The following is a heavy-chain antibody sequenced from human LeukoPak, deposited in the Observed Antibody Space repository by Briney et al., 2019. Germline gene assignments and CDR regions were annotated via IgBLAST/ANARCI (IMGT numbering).Heavy chain of an antibody. CDR2: ISSSSTYI. CDR1: GFTFSSYS. J-gene: IGHJ4*02. V-gene: IGHV3-21*01. CDR3: AREAAAAGMRTYDY. Sequence: GGSLRLSCAASGFTFSSYSMSWVRQAPGRGLEWASSISSSSTYIYYADSVKGRFTISRDNAKNSLYLQMNSLRAEDTAVYYCAREAAAAGMRTYDYWGQGTLVTVSS. D-gene: IGHD6-13*01.